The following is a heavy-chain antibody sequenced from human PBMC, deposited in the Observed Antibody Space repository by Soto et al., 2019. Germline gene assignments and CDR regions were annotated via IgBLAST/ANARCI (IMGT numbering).Heavy chain of an antibody. J-gene: IGHJ4*02. CDR1: GFTFSSYG. Sequence: GGSLRLSCAASGFTFSSYGMHWVRQAPGKGLEWVAVIWYDGSNKYYADSVKGRFTISRDNSKNTLYLQMNSLRAEDTAVYYCARDFGDYYFDYWGQGTLVTVS. CDR2: IWYDGSNK. CDR3: ARDFGDYYFDY. D-gene: IGHD4-17*01. V-gene: IGHV3-33*01.